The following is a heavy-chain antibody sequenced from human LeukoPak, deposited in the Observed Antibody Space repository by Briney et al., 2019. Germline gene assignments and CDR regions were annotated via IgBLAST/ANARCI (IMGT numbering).Heavy chain of an antibody. Sequence: PGGSQRLSCAASGFTFSSYAMSWVRQALGKGLEWVSAISGSGGSTYYADSVKGRFTISRDNSKNTLYLQMNSLRAEDTAVYYCARASTYYYDSSGYYPLDLWGRGTLVTVSS. J-gene: IGHJ2*01. D-gene: IGHD3-22*01. CDR2: ISGSGGST. CDR1: GFTFSSYA. V-gene: IGHV3-23*01. CDR3: ARASTYYYDSSGYYPLDL.